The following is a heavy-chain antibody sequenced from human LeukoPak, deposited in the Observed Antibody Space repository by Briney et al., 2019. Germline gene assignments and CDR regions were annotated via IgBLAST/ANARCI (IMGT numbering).Heavy chain of an antibody. V-gene: IGHV3-23*01. D-gene: IGHD3-3*01. CDR3: AKGNTIFGVVIPLDY. CDR1: GFTFSSYA. CDR2: ISGSGGST. J-gene: IGHJ4*02. Sequence: PGGSLRLSCAASGFTFSSYAMSWVRQAPGKGLEWASGISGSGGSTYYADSVKGRFTISRDNSKNTLYLQMNSLRAEDTAVYYCAKGNTIFGVVIPLDYWGQGTLVTVSS.